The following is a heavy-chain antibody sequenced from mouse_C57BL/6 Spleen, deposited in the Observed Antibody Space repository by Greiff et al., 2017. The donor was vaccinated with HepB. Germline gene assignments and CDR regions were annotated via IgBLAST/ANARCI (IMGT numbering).Heavy chain of an antibody. Sequence: KLVESEGGLVQPGSSMKLSCTASGFTFSDYYMAWVRQVPEKGLEWLANINYDGSSTYYLDSLKSRFIISRDNAKNILYLQMSSLKSEDTATYYCAREGDYWYFDVWGTGTTVTVSS. CDR1: GFTFSDYY. J-gene: IGHJ1*03. CDR2: INYDGSST. CDR3: AREGDYWYFDV. V-gene: IGHV5-16*01.